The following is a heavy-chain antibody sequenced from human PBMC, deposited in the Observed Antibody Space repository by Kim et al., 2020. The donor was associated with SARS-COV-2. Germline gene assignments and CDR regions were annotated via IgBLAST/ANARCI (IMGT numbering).Heavy chain of an antibody. D-gene: IGHD3-9*01. CDR3: AREDYDILTGGPDY. Sequence: ASVKVSCKASGYTFTSYGISWVRQAPGQGLEWMGWISAYNGNTNYAQKLQGRVTMTTDTSTSTAYMELRSLRSDDTAVYYCAREDYDILTGGPDYWGQGTLVTVSS. CDR1: GYTFTSYG. V-gene: IGHV1-18*01. CDR2: ISAYNGNT. J-gene: IGHJ4*02.